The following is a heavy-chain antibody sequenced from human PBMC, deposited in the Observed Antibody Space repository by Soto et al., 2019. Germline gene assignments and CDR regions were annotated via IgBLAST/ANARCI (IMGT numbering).Heavy chain of an antibody. CDR3: ATPRGQSSSSQFDY. CDR2: ISAYNGNT. CDR1: GYTFTSYG. V-gene: IGHV1-18*04. J-gene: IGHJ4*02. Sequence: ASVKVSCKASGYTFTSYGISWVRQAPGQGLEWMGWISAYNGNTNYAQKLQGRVTMTTDTSTSTAYMELRSLRSDDTAVYYCATPRGQSSSSQFDYWGQGTLVTVSS. D-gene: IGHD6-13*01.